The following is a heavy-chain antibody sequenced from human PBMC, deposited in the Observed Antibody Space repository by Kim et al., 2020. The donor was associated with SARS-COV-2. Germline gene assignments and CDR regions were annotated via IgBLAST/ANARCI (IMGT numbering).Heavy chain of an antibody. J-gene: IGHJ4*02. Sequence: YHASNKYCADSLQGRVTISRDNSESTLYLQLNSRRPEDTAVYYCATDGAYWGRGTLVTVSS. CDR3: ATDGAY. V-gene: IGHV3-30-3*01. CDR2: YHASNK.